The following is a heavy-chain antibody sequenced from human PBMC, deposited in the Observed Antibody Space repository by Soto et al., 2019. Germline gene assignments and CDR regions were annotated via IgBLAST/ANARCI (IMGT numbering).Heavy chain of an antibody. V-gene: IGHV3-23*01. CDR2: ISGSGGST. CDR3: AKLKVSGDYYFDY. D-gene: IGHD4-17*01. CDR1: GFTFSSYA. J-gene: IGHJ4*02. Sequence: GGSLRFSCAASGFTFSSYAMSWVRQAPGKGLEWVSAISGSGGSTYYADSVKGRFTISRDNSKNTLYLQMNSLRAEDTAVYYCAKLKVSGDYYFDYWGQGTLVTVSS.